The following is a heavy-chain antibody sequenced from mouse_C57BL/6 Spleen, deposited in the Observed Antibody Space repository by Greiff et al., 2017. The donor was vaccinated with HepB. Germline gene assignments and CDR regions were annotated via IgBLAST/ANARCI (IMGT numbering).Heavy chain of an antibody. Sequence: EVKLMESGGGLVKPGGSLKLSCAASGFTFSDYGMHWVRQAPEKGLEWVAYISSGSSTIYYADTVKGRFTISRDNAKNTLFLQMTSLRSEDTAMYYCASYYSNSGFAYWGQGTLVTVSA. CDR2: ISSGSSTI. V-gene: IGHV5-17*01. J-gene: IGHJ3*01. CDR1: GFTFSDYG. D-gene: IGHD2-5*01. CDR3: ASYYSNSGFAY.